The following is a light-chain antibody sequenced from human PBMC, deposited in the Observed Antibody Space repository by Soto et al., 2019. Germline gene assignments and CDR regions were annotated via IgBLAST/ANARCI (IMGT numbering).Light chain of an antibody. CDR1: QGIRND. J-gene: IGKJ1*01. V-gene: IGKV1-17*01. CDR3: LQPKSYPRT. CDR2: ASY. Sequence: IQLTQSPSSLSASVGDRVTITCRASQGIRNDLGWYQQKPGKAPQRLVFASYNLQSGVPSRFSGSGSGPEFTLTISSLPPEDFATYYCLQPKSYPRTFGQGTRVEIK.